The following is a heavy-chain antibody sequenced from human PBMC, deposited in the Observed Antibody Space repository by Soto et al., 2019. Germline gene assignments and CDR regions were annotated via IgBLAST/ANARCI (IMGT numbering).Heavy chain of an antibody. Sequence: GGSLRLSCAASGFTFSSYAMSWVRQAPGKGLEWVSAISGSGGSTYYADSVKGRFTISRDNSKNTLYLQMNSLRAEDTAVYYCAKDPSYDILTGYYKGLFDYWGQGTLVTVSS. J-gene: IGHJ4*02. D-gene: IGHD3-9*01. CDR3: AKDPSYDILTGYYKGLFDY. CDR1: GFTFSSYA. CDR2: ISGSGGST. V-gene: IGHV3-23*01.